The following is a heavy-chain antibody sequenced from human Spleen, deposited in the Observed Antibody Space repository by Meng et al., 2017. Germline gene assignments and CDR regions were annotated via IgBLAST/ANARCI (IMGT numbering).Heavy chain of an antibody. CDR2: INPNSGGT. D-gene: IGHD3-9*01. V-gene: IGHV1-2*02. CDR3: ARVVLRYFDGSPRKDAFEI. Sequence: ASVKVSCKASGYTFTGYYMHWVRQAPGQGREGMGWINPNSGGTNYAQKFQGRVTMTRDTSISTAYMELSRLRSDDTAVYYCARVVLRYFDGSPRKDAFEIWGQGTMVTVSS. J-gene: IGHJ3*02. CDR1: GYTFTGYY.